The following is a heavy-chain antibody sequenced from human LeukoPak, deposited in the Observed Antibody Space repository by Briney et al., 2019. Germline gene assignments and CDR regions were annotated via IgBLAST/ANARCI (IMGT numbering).Heavy chain of an antibody. CDR2: ISSSSSYI. J-gene: IGHJ4*02. Sequence: LEWVSSISSSSSYIYYADSVKGRCTISRDNAKNSLYLQMNSLRAEDTAVYYCARSAGAADYWGQGTLVTVSS. CDR3: ARSAGAADY. V-gene: IGHV3-21*01.